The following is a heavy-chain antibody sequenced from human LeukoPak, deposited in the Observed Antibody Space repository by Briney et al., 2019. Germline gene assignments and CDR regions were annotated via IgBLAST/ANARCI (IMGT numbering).Heavy chain of an antibody. J-gene: IGHJ4*02. D-gene: IGHD3-22*01. CDR3: ARIKTYDSSGENLDY. Sequence: SETLSLTCTVSGGSISSSSYYWGWIRQPPGKGLEWIGSIYYSGSTYYNPSLKSRVTISVDTSKNQFSLKLSSVTAADTAVYYCARIKTYDSSGENLDYWGQGTLVTVSS. CDR2: IYYSGST. V-gene: IGHV4-39*01. CDR1: GGSISSSSYY.